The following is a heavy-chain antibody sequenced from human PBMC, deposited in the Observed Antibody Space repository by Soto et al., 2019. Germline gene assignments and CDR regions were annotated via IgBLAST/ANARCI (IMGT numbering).Heavy chain of an antibody. Sequence: ASVKVSCKASGGTFSSYAISWVRQAPGQGLEWMGGIIPIFGTANYAQKFQGRVTITADESTSTAYMELSSLRSEDTAVYYCARDVAAAGTGAGLDVWGQGTTVTVS. CDR1: GGTFSSYA. CDR3: ARDVAAAGTGAGLDV. D-gene: IGHD6-13*01. V-gene: IGHV1-69*13. CDR2: IIPIFGTA. J-gene: IGHJ6*02.